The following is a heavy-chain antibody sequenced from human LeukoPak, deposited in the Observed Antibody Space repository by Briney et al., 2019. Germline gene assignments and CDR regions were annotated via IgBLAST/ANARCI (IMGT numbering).Heavy chain of an antibody. CDR2: IKQDGSDQ. V-gene: IGHV3-7*01. J-gene: IGHJ4*02. D-gene: IGHD6-13*01. Sequence: QTGGSLRLSCAASEFSFSLYWMSWVRQAPAKGLEWVASIKQDGSDQYYVDSVKGRFTISRDNAENFLYLQMNSLRADDTAVYYCARTRYSSTWFLFDFWGQGDLVTVSS. CDR1: EFSFSLYW. CDR3: ARTRYSSTWFLFDF.